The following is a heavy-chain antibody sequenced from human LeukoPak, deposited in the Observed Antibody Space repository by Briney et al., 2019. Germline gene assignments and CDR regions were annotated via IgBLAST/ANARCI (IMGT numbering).Heavy chain of an antibody. CDR3: GMDPNGDYIGAFDF. D-gene: IGHD4-17*01. V-gene: IGHV3-23*01. Sequence: GGSLRLSCAASGFIFSDYAMTWVRQIPGKGLEWVSSITGSGRGTQYGDSVKGRFTVSRDNSKDTLYLQMDSLRVEDTALYYCGMDPNGDYIGAFDFWGQGTLVTVSS. CDR1: GFIFSDYA. J-gene: IGHJ3*01. CDR2: ITGSGRGT.